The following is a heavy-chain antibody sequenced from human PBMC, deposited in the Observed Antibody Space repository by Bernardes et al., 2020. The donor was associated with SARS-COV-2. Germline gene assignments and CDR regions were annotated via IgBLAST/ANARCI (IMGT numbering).Heavy chain of an antibody. CDR2: IYHSGST. CDR3: ARDKGTGTGSYFDY. D-gene: IGHD3-10*01. V-gene: IGHV4-30-2*01. CDR1: GGSISSGGYS. Sequence: TLSLTCAVSGGSISSGGYSWSWIRQPPGKGLEWIGYIYHSGSTYYNPSLKSRVTISVDRSKNQFSLKLSSVTAADTAVYYCARDKGTGTGSYFDYWGQGTLVTVSS. J-gene: IGHJ4*02.